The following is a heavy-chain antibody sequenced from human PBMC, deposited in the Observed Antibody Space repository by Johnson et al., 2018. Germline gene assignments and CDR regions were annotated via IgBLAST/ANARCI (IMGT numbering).Heavy chain of an antibody. Sequence: QVQLVQSGGGVVQPGRSLRLFCAASGFTFSNYGMHWVRQAPGKGLEWVAVISYDGRNKYYADSVKGRFTISRDKSKNTLYLQMNSLRAEDTAVYYWVREGSGETTGHDAFDIWGQGTMVTVSS. CDR2: ISYDGRNK. J-gene: IGHJ3*02. CDR1: GFTFSNYG. CDR3: VREGSGETTGHDAFDI. D-gene: IGHD3-10*01. V-gene: IGHV3-30*03.